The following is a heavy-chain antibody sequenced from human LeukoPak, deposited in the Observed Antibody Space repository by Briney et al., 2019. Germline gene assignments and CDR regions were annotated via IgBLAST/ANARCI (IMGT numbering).Heavy chain of an antibody. CDR3: ARGGYDILTGTSFFDP. J-gene: IGHJ5*02. V-gene: IGHV3-11*05. CDR2: ISSSGTYA. CDR1: GFTFSDYY. Sequence: GGSLRHSCVASGFTFSDYYMSWIRQALGKGLQYVSYISSSGTYANYANSVKGRFTNSRDNAKNSLYLQMNSLRADDTAVYYCARGGYDILTGTSFFDPWGQGTLVTVSS. D-gene: IGHD3-9*01.